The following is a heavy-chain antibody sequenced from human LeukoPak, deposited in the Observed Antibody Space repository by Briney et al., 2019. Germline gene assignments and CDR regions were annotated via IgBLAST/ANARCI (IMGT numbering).Heavy chain of an antibody. V-gene: IGHV3-30*04. CDR3: ARDYDGMDV. Sequence: PGGSLRLSCAASGFTFSSYAMHWVRQAPGKGLEWVAVISYDGSNKYYADSVKGRFTISRDNSKNTLYLQMNSLRAEDTAVYYCARDYDGMDVWGKGTTVTVSS. CDR2: ISYDGSNK. CDR1: GFTFSSYA. J-gene: IGHJ6*04.